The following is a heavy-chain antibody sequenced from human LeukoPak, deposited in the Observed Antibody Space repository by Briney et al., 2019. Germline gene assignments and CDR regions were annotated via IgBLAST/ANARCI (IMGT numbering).Heavy chain of an antibody. D-gene: IGHD6-13*01. Sequence: PGRSLRLSCAASGFTFSSYAMHWVRQALGKGLEWVAVISYDGSNKYYADSVKGRFTISRDNSKNTLYLQMNSLRAEDTAVYYCAVGGVAAAGFDYWGQGTLVTVSS. V-gene: IGHV3-30-3*01. CDR3: AVGGVAAAGFDY. CDR1: GFTFSSYA. CDR2: ISYDGSNK. J-gene: IGHJ4*02.